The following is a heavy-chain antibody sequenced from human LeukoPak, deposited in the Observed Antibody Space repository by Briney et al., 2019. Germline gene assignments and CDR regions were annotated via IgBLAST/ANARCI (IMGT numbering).Heavy chain of an antibody. CDR2: IYTSGST. J-gene: IGHJ3*02. CDR3: ARLSSRSAFDI. D-gene: IGHD2-15*01. CDR1: GGSISSCY. Sequence: SETLSLTCTVSGGSISSCYRSWIRQPAGKGLEWIGRIYTSGSTNYNPSLKSRVTMSVDTSKNQFSLKLSSVTAADTAVYYCARLSSRSAFDIWGQGTMVTVSS. V-gene: IGHV4-4*07.